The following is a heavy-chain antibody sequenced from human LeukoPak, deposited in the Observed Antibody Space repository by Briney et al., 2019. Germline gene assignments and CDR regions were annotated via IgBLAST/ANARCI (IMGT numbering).Heavy chain of an antibody. D-gene: IGHD2-2*01. CDR1: GFTFSTYS. V-gene: IGHV3-48*04. CDR3: ARDYCISSSRRVDY. CDR2: ISSRSSTI. J-gene: IGHJ4*02. Sequence: PGGSLRRSCAASGFTFSTYSMNWVRQAPGKGLEWVSYISSRSSTIDYADAVKGRFTISRDNAKNSLYLQMNSLRAEDTAVYHCARDYCISSSRRVDYWGQGALVTVSS.